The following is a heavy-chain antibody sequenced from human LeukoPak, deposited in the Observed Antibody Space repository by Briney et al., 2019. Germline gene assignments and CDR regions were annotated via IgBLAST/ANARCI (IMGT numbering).Heavy chain of an antibody. CDR2: ITPFFCVA. D-gene: IGHD6-6*01. V-gene: IGHV1-69*04. Sequence: SVKVSCKASGGNFGNYVIHWVRQAPGQGLEWLGRITPFFCVANYAQTFQDRVTFTADKITNTAYMQISSLKSEDTAVYFCARDTNEEYSSSSDGLAVWGQGTTVTVSS. CDR3: ARDTNEEYSSSSDGLAV. CDR1: GGNFGNYV. J-gene: IGHJ6*02.